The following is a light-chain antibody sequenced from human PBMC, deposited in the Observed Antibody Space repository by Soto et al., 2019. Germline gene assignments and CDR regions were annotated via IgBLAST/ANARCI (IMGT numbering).Light chain of an antibody. CDR2: GAS. V-gene: IGKV3-20*01. CDR3: QQYGTSPIT. J-gene: IGKJ5*01. CDR1: QSVSSN. Sequence: DIVLTQSPGTLSLSPRERATLSCRASQSVSSNLAWYQQKPGQAPRLLIYGASARATGIPDRFSGSGSGRDFTLTISRLEPADFAVYYCQQYGTSPITFGQGTRLEIK.